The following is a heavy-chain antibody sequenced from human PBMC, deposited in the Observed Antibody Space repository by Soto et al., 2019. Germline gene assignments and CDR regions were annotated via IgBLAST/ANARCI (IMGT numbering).Heavy chain of an antibody. CDR1: GGSISSYY. CDR2: IYYSGRT. CDR3: ARSIAVAGRDY. D-gene: IGHD6-19*01. J-gene: IGHJ4*02. V-gene: IGHV4-59*01. Sequence: QVQLQESGPGLVKPSETLSLTCTVSGGSISSYYWSWIRQPPGEGLEWIGYIYYSGRTNYNPSLKSRVTISVDTSKNQFSLKLSSVTAADTAVYYCARSIAVAGRDYWGQGTLVTVSS.